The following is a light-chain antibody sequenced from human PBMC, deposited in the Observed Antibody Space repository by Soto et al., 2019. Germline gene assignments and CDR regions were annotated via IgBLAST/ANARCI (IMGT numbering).Light chain of an antibody. CDR3: SSYTGSSTLYV. Sequence: QSALTQPASVSGSPGQSITISCTGTSSDIGGYNYVSWYQQHPGKVPKLMIFEVSNRSSGVSYRFSGSKSGNTASLTISGLQAEDEADYYCSSYTGSSTLYVFGTGTKLTVL. V-gene: IGLV2-14*01. CDR2: EVS. CDR1: SSDIGGYNY. J-gene: IGLJ1*01.